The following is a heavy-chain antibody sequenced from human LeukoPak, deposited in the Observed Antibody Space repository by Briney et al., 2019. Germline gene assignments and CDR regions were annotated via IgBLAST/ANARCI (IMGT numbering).Heavy chain of an antibody. V-gene: IGHV3-53*01. Sequence: GGSLRLSCAASGFTVSSNYMSWVRQAPGKGLEWVSVIYSGGSTYYADSVKGRFTISRDNSKNTLYLQMNSLRAEDTAVYYCARRRRGHIVVVTASWFDPWGQGTLVTVSS. D-gene: IGHD2-21*02. CDR2: IYSGGST. J-gene: IGHJ5*02. CDR1: GFTVSSNY. CDR3: ARRRRGHIVVVTASWFDP.